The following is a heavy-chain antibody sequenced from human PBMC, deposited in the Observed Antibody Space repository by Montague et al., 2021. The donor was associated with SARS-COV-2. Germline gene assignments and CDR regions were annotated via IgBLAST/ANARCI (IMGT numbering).Heavy chain of an antibody. D-gene: IGHD1-26*01. Sequence: SLRLSCAASGFTFSSYTMNWVRQAPGKGLEWVSSISGSSSYISYADLVKGRFTIPRDNAKNSLYLQMNSLRAEDTAVYYCARVGIYYYYGMDVWGQGTTVTVSS. CDR3: ARVGIYYYYGMDV. J-gene: IGHJ6*02. CDR2: ISGSSSYI. CDR1: GFTFSSYT. V-gene: IGHV3-21*01.